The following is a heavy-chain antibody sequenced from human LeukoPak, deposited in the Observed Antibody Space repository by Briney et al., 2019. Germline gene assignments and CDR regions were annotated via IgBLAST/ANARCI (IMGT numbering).Heavy chain of an antibody. V-gene: IGHV3-20*04. D-gene: IGHD3-22*01. CDR3: ARDLRVVITGSFDP. CDR1: GFSFDDYG. CDR2: INWNGDST. J-gene: IGHJ5*02. Sequence: GGSLRLSCAASGFSFDDYGLTWVRQAPGKGLEWVSGINWNGDSTDYADSVKGRFTISRDNAKNSLCLQTNSLRAEDTALYYCARDLRVVITGSFDPWGQGTLVTVSS.